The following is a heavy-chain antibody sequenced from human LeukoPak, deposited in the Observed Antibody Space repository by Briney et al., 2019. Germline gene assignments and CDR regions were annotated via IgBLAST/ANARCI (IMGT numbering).Heavy chain of an antibody. J-gene: IGHJ4*02. CDR1: GGSFSGYY. V-gene: IGHV4-34*01. D-gene: IGHD2-2*01. Sequence: SETLSLTCAVYGGSFSGYYWSWIRQPPGKGLEWIGEINHSGSTNYNPSLKGRVTISVDTSKNQFSLKLSSVTAADTAVYYCARGYCSSTSCPSDIDYWGQGTLVTVSS. CDR2: INHSGST. CDR3: ARGYCSSTSCPSDIDY.